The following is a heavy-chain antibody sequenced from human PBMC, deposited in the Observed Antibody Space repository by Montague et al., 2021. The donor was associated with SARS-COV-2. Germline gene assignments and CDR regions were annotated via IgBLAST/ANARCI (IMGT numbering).Heavy chain of an antibody. D-gene: IGHD5-12*01. CDR3: ATHAGGFTSGYLDY. Sequence: SETLSLTCTVSGGSMNSYYWGWVRQSPGKRMEWIGYIHYSGGTKYNPSLQSRVTMSLDTSKNQLSLKLSSVTAADTAVYYCATHAGGFTSGYLDYWGQGTLVTVSS. CDR2: IHYSGGT. CDR1: GGSMNSYY. J-gene: IGHJ4*02. V-gene: IGHV4-59*08.